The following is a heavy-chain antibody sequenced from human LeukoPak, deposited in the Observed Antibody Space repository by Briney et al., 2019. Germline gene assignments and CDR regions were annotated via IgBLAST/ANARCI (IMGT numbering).Heavy chain of an antibody. Sequence: SETLSLTCTVSGYSISSGYYWGWIRQPPGKGLEWIGSIYHSGSTYYNPSLKSRVTISVDTSKNQFSLKLSPVTAADTAVYYCARLLDIVVATNWGQGTLVTVSS. CDR2: IYHSGST. CDR3: ARLLDIVVATN. D-gene: IGHD2-2*03. J-gene: IGHJ4*02. CDR1: GYSISSGYY. V-gene: IGHV4-38-2*02.